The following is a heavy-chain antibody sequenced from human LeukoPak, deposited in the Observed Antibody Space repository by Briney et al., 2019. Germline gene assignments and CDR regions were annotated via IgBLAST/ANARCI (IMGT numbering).Heavy chain of an antibody. Sequence: GGSLRLSCAASGFTFSSYWMSWVRQAPGKWLEWVANIKQDGSEKYYVDSVKGRFTISRGNAKNSLYLQMNSLRAEDTAVYHCATTRRIVVVRPYYFDYWGQGTLVTVSS. CDR2: IKQDGSEK. D-gene: IGHD3-22*01. CDR3: ATTRRIVVVRPYYFDY. J-gene: IGHJ4*02. CDR1: GFTFSSYW. V-gene: IGHV3-7*03.